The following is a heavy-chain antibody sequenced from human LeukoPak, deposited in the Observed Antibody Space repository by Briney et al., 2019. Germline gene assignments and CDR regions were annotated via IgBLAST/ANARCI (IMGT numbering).Heavy chain of an antibody. V-gene: IGHV4-59*08. CDR1: GASISRYY. J-gene: IGHJ5*02. CDR2: IYYSGST. D-gene: IGHD3-3*01. CDR3: ARSRTIFGVVIIGGWFDP. Sequence: SETLSLTCTVSGASISRYYWSWIRQPPGKGLEWIGYIYYSGSTNYNPSLKSRVTISVDTSKNQFSLKLSSVTAADTAVYYCARSRTIFGVVIIGGWFDPWGQGTLVTVSS.